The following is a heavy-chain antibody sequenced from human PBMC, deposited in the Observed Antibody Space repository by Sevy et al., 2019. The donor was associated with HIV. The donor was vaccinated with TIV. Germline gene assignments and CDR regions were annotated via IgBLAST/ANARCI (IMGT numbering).Heavy chain of an antibody. D-gene: IGHD6-6*01. V-gene: IGHV3-23*01. CDR1: GFTFSSFA. CDR2: INGRGGST. CDR3: ARPTPRIAPSSAAFFDS. Sequence: GGSLRLSCAASGFASGFTFSSFAMSWVRQLPGKGLEWVSTINGRGGSTYYADSVKGRFTLSRDNSNNALFQQMDSLTPEDPAIYYCARPTPRIAPSSAAFFDSWGHGTLVTVSS. J-gene: IGHJ4*01.